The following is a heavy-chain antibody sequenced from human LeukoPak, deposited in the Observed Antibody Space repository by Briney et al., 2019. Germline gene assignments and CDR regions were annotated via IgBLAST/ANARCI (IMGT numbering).Heavy chain of an antibody. D-gene: IGHD3-9*01. J-gene: IGHJ4*02. CDR3: ARIRRHNYDWYADDS. Sequence: SETLSLTCAVSGASVSSNYWSWIRQSAGERLEWIGRISFSDGTNYSPSLKSRVSMSLDASKNQFSLKLTSVTAADTAVYYCARIRRHNYDWYADDSWGQGVLVTVSS. CDR1: GASVSSNY. CDR2: ISFSDGT. V-gene: IGHV4-4*07.